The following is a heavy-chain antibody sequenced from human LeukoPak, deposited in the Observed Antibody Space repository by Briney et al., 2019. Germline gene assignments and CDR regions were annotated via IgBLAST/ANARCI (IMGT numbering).Heavy chain of an antibody. CDR1: GYSFTNYW. CDR3: ARQDTAMGYTWFDP. J-gene: IGHJ5*02. Sequence: GEYLKISCKGSGYSFTNYWIGWVRQMPGKGLEWMGIIYAGDSNTRYSPSFQGQVTISVDKSISTAYLQWSSLKASDTAIYYCARQDTAMGYTWFDPWGQGTLVTVSS. D-gene: IGHD5-18*01. V-gene: IGHV5-51*01. CDR2: IYAGDSNT.